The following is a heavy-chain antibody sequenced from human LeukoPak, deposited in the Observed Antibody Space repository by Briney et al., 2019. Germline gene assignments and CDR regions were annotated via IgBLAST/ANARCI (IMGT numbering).Heavy chain of an antibody. D-gene: IGHD3-9*01. CDR2: INHSGST. V-gene: IGHV4-34*01. J-gene: IGHJ6*02. CDR3: ARGTPYYDILTGYRRTYYYYGMDV. CDR1: GGSFSGYY. Sequence: SETLSLTCAVYGGSFSGYYWSWIRQPPGKGLEWIGEINHSGSTNYNPSLKSRVTISVDTSKNQFSLKLSSVTAADTAVYYCARGTPYYDILTGYRRTYYYYGMDVWGQGTTVTVSS.